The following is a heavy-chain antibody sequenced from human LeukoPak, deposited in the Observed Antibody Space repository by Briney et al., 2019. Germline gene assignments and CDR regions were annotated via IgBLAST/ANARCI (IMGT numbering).Heavy chain of an antibody. J-gene: IGHJ6*02. Sequence: PGGSLRLSCAASGFTFSGSWMTWVCQAPGKGLEWVANIKPDGSEGYYVDSVKGRFTISRDNAKNSLYLQMNSLRAEDTAVYYCVKDIASVWGQGTTVTVSS. CDR3: VKDIASV. CDR2: IKPDGSEG. D-gene: IGHD2-15*01. CDR1: GFTFSGSW. V-gene: IGHV3-7*01.